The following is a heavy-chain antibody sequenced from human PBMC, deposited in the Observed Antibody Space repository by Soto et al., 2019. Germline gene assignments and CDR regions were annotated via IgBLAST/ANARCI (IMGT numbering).Heavy chain of an antibody. J-gene: IGHJ3*02. CDR1: GFTFSSYW. CDR2: VNSAGTT. D-gene: IGHD4-17*01. CDR3: AGVYGDFAFDAFDI. V-gene: IGHV3-74*03. Sequence: GGSLRLSCAASGFTFSSYWMHWVRQAPGKGLVWVSRVNSAGTTKYADSVKGRFTISRDNSKNMLYLQMNSLRAEDTAVYFCAGVYGDFAFDAFDIWGQGTMVTVSS.